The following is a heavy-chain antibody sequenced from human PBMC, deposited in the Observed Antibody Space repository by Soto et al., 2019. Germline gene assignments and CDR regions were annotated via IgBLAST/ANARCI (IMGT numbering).Heavy chain of an antibody. V-gene: IGHV4-61*01. CDR1: GGSVSSGSYY. Sequence: SETLSLTCTVSGGSVSSGSYYWSWIRQPPGKGLEWIGYIYYSGSTNYNPSLKSRVTISVDTSKNQFSLKLSSVTAADTAVYYCAREGGVVAATPYYYYGMDVWGQGTTVTV. CDR2: IYYSGST. D-gene: IGHD2-15*01. CDR3: AREGGVVAATPYYYYGMDV. J-gene: IGHJ6*02.